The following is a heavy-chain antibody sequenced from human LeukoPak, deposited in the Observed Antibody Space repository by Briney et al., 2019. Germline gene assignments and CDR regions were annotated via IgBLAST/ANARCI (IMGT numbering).Heavy chain of an antibody. CDR1: GFTFSNYV. CDR3: AKCYSNNWSDAFDI. Sequence: PGGSLRLSCAASGFTFSNYVMSWVRQAPGKGLEWVSVISCSGSFAYYADSVKGRFTISRDNSKYTMYLQMNGLRAEDTAVYYCAKCYSNNWSDAFDIWGQGTMVTVSS. CDR2: ISCSGSFA. V-gene: IGHV3-23*01. D-gene: IGHD6-13*01. J-gene: IGHJ3*02.